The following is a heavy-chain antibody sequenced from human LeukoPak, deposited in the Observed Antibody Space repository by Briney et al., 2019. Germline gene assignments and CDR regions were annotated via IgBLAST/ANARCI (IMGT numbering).Heavy chain of an antibody. V-gene: IGHV3-74*01. CDR2: INTDGTVT. CDR3: ARVFYSSGWYGNFDY. J-gene: IGHJ4*02. CDR1: GFTFSKYW. Sequence: PGGSLRLSCAASGFTFSKYWMLWVRQAPGKGLESVSRINTDGTVTTYADSVKGRFTISRDNSKNTLYLQMNSLRAEDTAVYYCARVFYSSGWYGNFDYWGQGTLVTVSS. D-gene: IGHD6-19*01.